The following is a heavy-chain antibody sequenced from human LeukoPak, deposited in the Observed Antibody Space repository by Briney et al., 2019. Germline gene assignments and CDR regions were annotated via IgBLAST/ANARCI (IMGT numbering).Heavy chain of an antibody. J-gene: IGHJ6*03. CDR2: INPNSGGT. CDR3: ARGPLVAGWNYGGGYYYYYYMDV. V-gene: IGHV1-2*02. Sequence: GGSLRLSCAASGFTFSSYGMHWVRQAPGQGLEWMGWINPNSGGTNYAQKFQGRVTMTRDTSISTAYMELSRLRSDDTAVYYCARGPLVAGWNYGGGYYYYYYMDVWGKGTTVTVSS. D-gene: IGHD1-7*01. CDR1: GFTFSSYG.